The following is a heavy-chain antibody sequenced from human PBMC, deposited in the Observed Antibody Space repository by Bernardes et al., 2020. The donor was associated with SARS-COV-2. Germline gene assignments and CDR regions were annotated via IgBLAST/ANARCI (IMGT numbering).Heavy chain of an antibody. J-gene: IGHJ4*02. CDR1: GYTFTTYG. V-gene: IGHV1-18*01. CDR3: ARDPYVNPQRNTDMVTGDY. Sequence: ASVKVSCKASGYTFTTYGISWVRQAPGQGLEWMGWISAYNGDTKYAQNLQGRVTVTTDTSTSTAYMELRSLRSDDTAMYYCARDPYVNPQRNTDMVTGDYWGQGTLVTVSS. CDR2: ISAYNGDT. D-gene: IGHD5-18*01.